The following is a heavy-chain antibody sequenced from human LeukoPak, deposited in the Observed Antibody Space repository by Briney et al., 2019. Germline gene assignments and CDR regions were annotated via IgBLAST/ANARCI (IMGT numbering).Heavy chain of an antibody. CDR2: IDPSDSET. CDR1: GYNFASYW. CDR3: ARVMFSVSVRPGNFDF. V-gene: IGHV5-51*01. D-gene: IGHD3/OR15-3a*01. Sequence: PGESLKISCKASGYNFASYWIGWVRQKAGKGLEWMGIIDPSDSETRYSPSFRGQETISLDMSISTAYLHWPSLKASDTAIYFCARVMFSVSVRPGNFDFWGPGTLVTVSS. J-gene: IGHJ4*02.